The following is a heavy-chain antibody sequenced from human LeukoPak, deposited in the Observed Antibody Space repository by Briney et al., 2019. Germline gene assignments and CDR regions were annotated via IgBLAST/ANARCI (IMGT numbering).Heavy chain of an antibody. Sequence: GESLKISCKGSGHSFTSYWIGWVRQMPGKGLEWMGIIYPADSTAHYSPSFQGQVTISVDKSINTAYLQWSRLKASDTAMYYCARLFHYYYYYMDVWGKGTTVTVSS. V-gene: IGHV5-51*01. CDR1: GHSFTSYW. CDR2: IYPADSTA. CDR3: ARLFHYYYYYMDV. D-gene: IGHD3-3*01. J-gene: IGHJ6*03.